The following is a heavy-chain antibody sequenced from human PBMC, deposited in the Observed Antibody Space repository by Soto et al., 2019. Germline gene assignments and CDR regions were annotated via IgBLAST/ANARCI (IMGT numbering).Heavy chain of an antibody. J-gene: IGHJ3*01. V-gene: IGHV4-39*07. CDR2: IYYSGST. CDR1: GGSISSSSYY. D-gene: IGHD3-9*01. CDR3: ASLNFDILTGYYAFDL. Sequence: SETLSLTCTVSGGSISSSSYYWGWIRQPPGKGQEWIGSIYYSGSTNYNPSLKSRVTTSLDTSKNQFSLKLSSVTAADTAIYYCASLNFDILTGYYAFDLWGQGTMVTVSS.